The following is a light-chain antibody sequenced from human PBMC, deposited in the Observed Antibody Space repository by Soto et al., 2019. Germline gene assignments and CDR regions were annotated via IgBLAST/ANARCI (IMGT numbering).Light chain of an antibody. CDR1: QSVSSN. CDR2: GAS. Sequence: EIMMTQSPSTLSVNPGERATLSCRASQSVSSNLAWYQQKPGQAPRLLIYGASTRATGIPARFSGSGSGTEFTLTISSLQSEDFAVYYCQQYNNWPWTFGQVTKVDIK. CDR3: QQYNNWPWT. V-gene: IGKV3-15*01. J-gene: IGKJ1*01.